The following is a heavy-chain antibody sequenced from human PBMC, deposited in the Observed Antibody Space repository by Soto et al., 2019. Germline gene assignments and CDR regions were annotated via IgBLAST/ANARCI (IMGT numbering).Heavy chain of an antibody. D-gene: IGHD3-22*01. J-gene: IGHJ4*02. CDR2: IWYDGSNK. V-gene: IGHV3-33*01. CDR3: ARKMGYYDSSGYYGSVDY. Sequence: GGSLRLSCAASGFTFSSYGMHWVRQAPGKGLEWVAVIWYDGSNKYYADSVKGRFTISRDNSKNTLYLQMNSLRAEDTAVYYCARKMGYYDSSGYYGSVDYWGQGTLVTVSS. CDR1: GFTFSSYG.